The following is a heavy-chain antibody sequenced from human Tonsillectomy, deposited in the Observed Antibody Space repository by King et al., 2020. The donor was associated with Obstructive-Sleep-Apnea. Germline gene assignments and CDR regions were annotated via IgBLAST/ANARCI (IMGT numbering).Heavy chain of an antibody. CDR3: AKDSAVAGPCDY. Sequence: VQLVESGGGLVQPGRSLRLSCAASGFTFDDYAMHWVRQAPGKGLEWVSGISWNSGSIGYADSVKGRFTISRDNAKNSLYLQMNSLRAEDTALYYCAKDSAVAGPCDYWGQGTLVTVSS. CDR2: ISWNSGSI. D-gene: IGHD6-19*01. J-gene: IGHJ4*02. V-gene: IGHV3-9*01. CDR1: GFTFDDYA.